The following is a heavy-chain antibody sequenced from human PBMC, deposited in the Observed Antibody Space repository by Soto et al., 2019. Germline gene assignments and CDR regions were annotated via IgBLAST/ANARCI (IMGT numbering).Heavy chain of an antibody. J-gene: IGHJ4*02. V-gene: IGHV2-5*01. CDR1: GFSLSTSGVG. CDR2: IYWNDNK. Sequence: QITLKEFGRTLVKPTQTLTLTCTFSGFSLSTSGVGVGWIRQPPGKALEWLALIYWNDNKRYSPSLKSRLTITKDTSRNQVVLTMTNIDPVDTATYYCAQTHGDYWGQGTLVTVSS. CDR3: AQTHGDY.